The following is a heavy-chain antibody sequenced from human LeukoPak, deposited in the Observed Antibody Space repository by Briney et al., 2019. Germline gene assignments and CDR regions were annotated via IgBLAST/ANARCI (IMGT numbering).Heavy chain of an antibody. CDR1: GFTFSRNW. Sequence: GGSLRLSCEASGFTFSRNWMSWVRQAPGKGLQWVSAISDSGGGTFYADSVKGRFTISRDNSKNTLYLQMNSLRAEDTAVYYCAKVGVGWVAFEYWGQGTLVTVSS. J-gene: IGHJ4*01. CDR2: ISDSGGGT. CDR3: AKVGVGWVAFEY. D-gene: IGHD3-16*01. V-gene: IGHV3-23*01.